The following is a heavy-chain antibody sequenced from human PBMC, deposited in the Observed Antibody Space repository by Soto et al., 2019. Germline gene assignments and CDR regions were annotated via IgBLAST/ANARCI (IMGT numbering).Heavy chain of an antibody. D-gene: IGHD3-22*01. CDR3: ARNSRDGYKLFDY. J-gene: IGHJ4*02. V-gene: IGHV1-69*13. CDR2: IIPIFGTA. Sequence: ASVKVSCKASGYSFSSYAIIWVRQAPGQGLEWMGGIIPIFGTANYAQKFQGRVTITADESTSTAYMELSSLRSEDTAVYYCARNSRDGYKLFDYWGQGTLVTVSS. CDR1: GYSFSSYA.